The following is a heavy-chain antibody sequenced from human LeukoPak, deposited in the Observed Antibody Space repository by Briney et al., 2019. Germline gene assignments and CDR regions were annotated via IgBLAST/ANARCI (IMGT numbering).Heavy chain of an antibody. D-gene: IGHD2-15*01. CDR2: LYYSGST. CDR3: ARTRPYRSGGSCYPTNWFDP. V-gene: IGHV4-59*01. CDR1: GGSINDYY. Sequence: PSETLSLSCAVSGGSINDYYWSWVRQPPGKGLEWIGYLYYSGSTNYNPSLKSRVTISVDTSQNQFSLKLTSVTAADTAVYYCARTRPYRSGGSCYPTNWFDPWGQGTLVTVSS. J-gene: IGHJ5*02.